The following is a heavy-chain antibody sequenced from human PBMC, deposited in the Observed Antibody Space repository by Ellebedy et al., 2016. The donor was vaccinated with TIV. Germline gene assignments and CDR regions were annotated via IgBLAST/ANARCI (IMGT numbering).Heavy chain of an antibody. J-gene: IGHJ6*02. CDR2: MNPNSGNT. V-gene: IGHV1-8*01. CDR1: GYTFTSYD. CDR3: ARERVAAHRFDYYYGMDV. Sequence: ASVKVSXXASGYTFTSYDINWVRQATGQGLEWMGWMNPNSGNTGYAQKFQGRVTMTRNTSISTAYMELSSLRSEDTAVYYCARERVAAHRFDYYYGMDVWGQGTTVTVSS. D-gene: IGHD6-13*01.